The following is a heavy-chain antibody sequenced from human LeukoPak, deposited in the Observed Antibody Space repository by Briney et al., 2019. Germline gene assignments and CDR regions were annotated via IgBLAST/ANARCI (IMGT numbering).Heavy chain of an antibody. D-gene: IGHD5-24*01. Sequence: AGSLRLSCAASGFTFGSYAIQWVRQAPGKGLECVAVVSNDGTEKYYADSAKGRITISRDNSKNTLYLQMNSLRTEDTAVYYCARDGRDGYNDLDYWVQGTVVTVSS. CDR2: VSNDGTEK. J-gene: IGHJ4*02. CDR1: GFTFGSYA. V-gene: IGHV3-30-3*01. CDR3: ARDGRDGYNDLDY.